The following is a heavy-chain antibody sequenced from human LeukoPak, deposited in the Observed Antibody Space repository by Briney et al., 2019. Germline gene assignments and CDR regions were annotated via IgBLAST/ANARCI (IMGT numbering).Heavy chain of an antibody. CDR1: GFTVSSNY. Sequence: GGSLRLSCAASGFTVSSNYMSWVRRPPGKGRKGVSVIYSGGSTYYAGSVKGRFTISRDNSKNTLYLQMNSLRAEDTAVYYCARHHTWFGELTPIDYWGQGTLVTVSS. CDR3: ARHHTWFGELTPIDY. D-gene: IGHD3-10*01. CDR2: IYSGGST. V-gene: IGHV3-66*04. J-gene: IGHJ4*02.